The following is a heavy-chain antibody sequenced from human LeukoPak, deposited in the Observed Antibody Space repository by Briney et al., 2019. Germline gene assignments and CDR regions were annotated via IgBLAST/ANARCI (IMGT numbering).Heavy chain of an antibody. J-gene: IGHJ4*02. V-gene: IGHV3-74*01. Sequence: GGSLRLSCAVSGLSFSNYWMHWFRQAPGKGFVWVARSNLHGTAVDYADPVKGRFTISRDNSKNMLFLQMNSLRVEDTAVYYCASAYTYVRLGDHWGQGTLVTVSP. CDR2: SNLHGTAV. D-gene: IGHD3-10*02. CDR3: ASAYTYVRLGDH. CDR1: GLSFSNYW.